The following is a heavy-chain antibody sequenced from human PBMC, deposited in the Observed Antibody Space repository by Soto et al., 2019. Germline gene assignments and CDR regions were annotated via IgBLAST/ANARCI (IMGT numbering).Heavy chain of an antibody. CDR1: GFSFSHFD. D-gene: IGHD5-12*01. J-gene: IGHJ4*02. CDR2: IGVVGDT. CDR3: ARVLLGYNGFEYYFER. V-gene: IGHV3-13*04. Sequence: EEQLVESGGGLVQPGGSLRLSCATSGFSFSHFDRHWVRQVAGKGLEWVSAIGVVGDTYYADSVKGRFTISRENVMNPLYLKMTSMRAGDTAVYYCARVLLGYNGFEYYFERGGRGTLVSV.